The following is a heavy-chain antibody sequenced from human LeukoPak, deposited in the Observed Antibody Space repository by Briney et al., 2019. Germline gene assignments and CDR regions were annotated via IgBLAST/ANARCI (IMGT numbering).Heavy chain of an antibody. CDR3: ASSHPGYFQH. Sequence: SETLSLTCTVSGGSISSYYWSWIRQPPGKGLEWIGYIYYSGSTNYNPSLKSRVTISVDTSKNQFSLKLSSVTAADTAVYYCASSHPGYFQHWGQGTLVTVSS. V-gene: IGHV4-59*01. CDR2: IYYSGST. J-gene: IGHJ1*01. CDR1: GGSISSYY.